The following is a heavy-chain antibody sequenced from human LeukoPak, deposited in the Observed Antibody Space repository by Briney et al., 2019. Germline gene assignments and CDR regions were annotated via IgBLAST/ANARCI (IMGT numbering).Heavy chain of an antibody. CDR1: GLTFTNAW. CDR3: TTAGDCNSASCSGSYFYYMDL. CDR2: IKSEATGATP. J-gene: IGHJ6*03. D-gene: IGHD2-2*01. V-gene: IGHV3-15*01. Sequence: PGGSLRLSCAASGLTFTNAWMSWVRQAPGKGLEWVGRIKSEATGATPDYAAPEKARFTISRDDSKNILYLQMNSLKTEDTAVYYCTTAGDCNSASCSGSYFYYMDLWGKGATVTVSS.